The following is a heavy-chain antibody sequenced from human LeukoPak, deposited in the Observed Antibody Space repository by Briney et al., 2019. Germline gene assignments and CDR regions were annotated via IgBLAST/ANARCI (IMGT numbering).Heavy chain of an antibody. CDR2: VYYTGNT. CDR1: AGSISGYY. Sequence: SETLSLTCTVSAGSISGYYWTWIRQPPGKGLEWIGYVYYTGNTNYNPSLKSRVAISLDTSKNQFSLKLNSVTAADTAVYYCARWFCSGGSCRGAVDYWGQGTLVTVSS. D-gene: IGHD2-15*01. J-gene: IGHJ4*02. V-gene: IGHV4-59*01. CDR3: ARWFCSGGSCRGAVDY.